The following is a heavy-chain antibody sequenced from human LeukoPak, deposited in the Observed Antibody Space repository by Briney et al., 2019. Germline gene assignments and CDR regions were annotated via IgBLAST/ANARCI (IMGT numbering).Heavy chain of an antibody. CDR3: ARGGRGRGSMSFYYMDV. J-gene: IGHJ6*03. CDR2: IFDRGTT. Sequence: SETLSLTCNVSGTSIKTYYWSWIRQPPGKGLEWIGYIFDRGTTNYNPSLESRGTISAETSKNQVSLKVKSVTAADTAVYYCARGGRGRGSMSFYYMDVWGKGATVTVSS. CDR1: GTSIKTYY. V-gene: IGHV4-59*01. D-gene: IGHD3-10*01.